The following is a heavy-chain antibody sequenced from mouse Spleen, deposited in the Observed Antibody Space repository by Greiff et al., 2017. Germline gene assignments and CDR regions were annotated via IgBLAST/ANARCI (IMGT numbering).Heavy chain of an antibody. V-gene: IGHV5-9-1*01. CDR3: ARRGLYYGNLYWYFDV. D-gene: IGHD2-1*01. CDR1: GFTFSSYA. Sequence: EVKLVESGGGLVKPGGSLKLSCAASGFTFSSYAMSWVRQTPEKRLEWVATISSGGSYTYYPDSVKGRFTISRDNAKNTLYLQMSSLRSEDTAMYYCARRGLYYGNLYWYFDVWGAGTTVTVSS. CDR2: ISSGGSYT. J-gene: IGHJ1*01.